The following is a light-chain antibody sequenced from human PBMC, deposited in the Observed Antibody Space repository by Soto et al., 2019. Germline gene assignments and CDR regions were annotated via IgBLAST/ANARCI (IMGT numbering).Light chain of an antibody. V-gene: IGLV1-40*01. CDR2: GNR. Sequence: QTVVTQPPSVSGAPGQRVTISCTGNNSNLGAGYDVHWYQQLPGAAPKLVIFGNRNRPSGVPERFSGSKSGTSASLAITGLQAEDEADYYCQAYDYSLTAFVFGGGTKLTVL. CDR3: QAYDYSLTAFV. J-gene: IGLJ3*02. CDR1: NSNLGAGYD.